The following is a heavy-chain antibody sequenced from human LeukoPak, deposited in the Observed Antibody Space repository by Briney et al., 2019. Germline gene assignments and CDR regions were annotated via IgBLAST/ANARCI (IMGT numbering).Heavy chain of an antibody. J-gene: IGHJ4*02. Sequence: GASVKVSCKASGYTFTGYYMHWVRQAPGQGLEWMGWINPNSGGTNYAQKFQGRVTMTRDTSISTAYMELSRLRSDDTAVYYCARGDYGDYMYYFDYWGQETLVTVSS. D-gene: IGHD4-17*01. CDR2: INPNSGGT. CDR1: GYTFTGYY. CDR3: ARGDYGDYMYYFDY. V-gene: IGHV1-2*02.